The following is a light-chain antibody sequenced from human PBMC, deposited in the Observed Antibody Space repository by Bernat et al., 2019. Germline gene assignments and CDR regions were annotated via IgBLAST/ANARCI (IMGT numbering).Light chain of an antibody. CDR2: KVS. V-gene: IGKV2-30*01. CDR1: QSLVYKDGITY. J-gene: IGKJ2*01. Sequence: DAVMTQSPLSLPGTLGQPASISCRSSQSLVYKDGITYLNWFHQRPGQSPRRLIYKVSNRDSGVPDRFSGRGSGTDFTLKISRVEAEDVGVYYCMQGTHWPYTFGQGTKPDIK. CDR3: MQGTHWPYT.